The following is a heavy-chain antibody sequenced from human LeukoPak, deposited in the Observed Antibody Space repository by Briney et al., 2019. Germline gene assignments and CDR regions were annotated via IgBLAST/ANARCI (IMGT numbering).Heavy chain of an antibody. CDR1: GFTFSNYE. D-gene: IGHD3-10*01. CDR2: TSGSGTSI. J-gene: IGHJ4*02. Sequence: PGGSLRLSCAASGFTFSNYEINWVRQATGRGLEWIAYTSGSGTSIYHANSVKGRFTISRDNAKNSVYLQMNSLRAEDTAVYYCARETYYGSGSYSDFALDYWGQGTLVTVSS. CDR3: ARETYYGSGSYSDFALDY. V-gene: IGHV3-48*03.